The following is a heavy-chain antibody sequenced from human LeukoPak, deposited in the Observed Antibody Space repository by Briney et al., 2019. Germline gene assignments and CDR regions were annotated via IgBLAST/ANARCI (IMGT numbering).Heavy chain of an antibody. CDR1: GGSFSGYY. CDR2: INHSGST. Sequence: AETLSLTCAVYGGSFSGYYGSWIRQPPGKGLEWSGEINHSGSTNYNPSLKSRVTISVDTSKNQFSLKLSSVTDADTAVYYCARSQVTYGGLSYYMDVWGKGTTVTISS. D-gene: IGHD4-23*01. V-gene: IGHV4-34*01. J-gene: IGHJ6*03. CDR3: ARSQVTYGGLSYYMDV.